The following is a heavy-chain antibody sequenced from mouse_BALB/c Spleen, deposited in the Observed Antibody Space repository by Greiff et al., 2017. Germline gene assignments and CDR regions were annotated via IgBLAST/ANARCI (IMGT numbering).Heavy chain of an antibody. CDR2: ISSGGSYT. J-gene: IGHJ4*01. Sequence: EVQLVESGGGLVKPGGSLKLSCAASGFTFSSYTMSWVRQTPEKRLEWVATISSGGSYTYYPDSVKGRFTISRDNAKNTLYLQMSSLKSEDTAMYYCTRGDYAMDYWGQGTSVTVSS. CDR1: GFTFSSYT. V-gene: IGHV5-6-4*01. CDR3: TRGDYAMDY.